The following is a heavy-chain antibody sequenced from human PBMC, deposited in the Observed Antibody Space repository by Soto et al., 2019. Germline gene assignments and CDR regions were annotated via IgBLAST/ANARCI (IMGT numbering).Heavy chain of an antibody. CDR3: ARSLRVVVAATGRYGMDV. CDR2: ISAYNGKK. D-gene: IGHD2-15*01. Sequence: GASVKVACKASGYPFPSYGISWVRQAPGQGSEWMGWISAYNGKKSYGQKLPGRVTMTPDTSTSTAYMELRSPRSDDTAVYYCARSLRVVVAATGRYGMDVWGQGTTVTVSS. V-gene: IGHV1-18*01. J-gene: IGHJ6*02. CDR1: GYPFPSYG.